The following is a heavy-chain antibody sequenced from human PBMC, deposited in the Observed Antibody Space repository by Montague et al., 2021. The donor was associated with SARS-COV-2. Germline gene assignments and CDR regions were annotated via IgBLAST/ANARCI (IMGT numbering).Heavy chain of an antibody. CDR1: GDSISNYS. CDR2: IYYSGST. CDR3: ARHLKVTTVTSHMYHYAMDV. D-gene: IGHD4-11*01. Sequence: SETLSLTCSVSGDSISNYSWSWIRQSPGKGLEWIGYIYYSGSTNYNPSLTSRVTISVDTSKNQVSLKLTSVTAADTAVYYCARHLKVTTVTSHMYHYAMDVWGQGTTVIVSS. J-gene: IGHJ6*02. V-gene: IGHV4-59*08.